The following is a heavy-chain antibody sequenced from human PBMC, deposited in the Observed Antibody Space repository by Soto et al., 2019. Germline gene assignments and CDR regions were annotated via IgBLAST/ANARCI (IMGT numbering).Heavy chain of an antibody. D-gene: IGHD6-13*01. CDR1: GYTFTSYA. Sequence: VASVKVSCKASGYTFTSYAMHWVRQAPGQRLEWMGWINAGNGNTKYSQKFQGRVTITRDTSASTAYMELSSLRSEDTAVYYCARSGDYGQQLVQNYWGQGTLVTVSS. CDR2: INAGNGNT. J-gene: IGHJ4*02. V-gene: IGHV1-3*01. CDR3: ARSGDYGQQLVQNY.